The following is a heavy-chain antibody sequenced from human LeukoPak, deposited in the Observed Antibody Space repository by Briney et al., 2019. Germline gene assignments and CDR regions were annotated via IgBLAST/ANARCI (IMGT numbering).Heavy chain of an antibody. CDR2: MNPNSGNT. V-gene: IGHV1-8*01. CDR3: AVYGSGSYFQLRYFDY. Sequence: ASVKVSCKASGYTFTSYDINWVRQATGQGLVWMGWMNPNSGNTGYAQKFQGRVTMTRNTSISTAYMELSSLRSEDTAVYYCAVYGSGSYFQLRYFDYWGQGTLVTVSS. D-gene: IGHD3-10*01. CDR1: GYTFTSYD. J-gene: IGHJ4*02.